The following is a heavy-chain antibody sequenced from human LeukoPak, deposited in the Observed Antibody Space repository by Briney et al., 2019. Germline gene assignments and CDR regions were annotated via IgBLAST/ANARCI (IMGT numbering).Heavy chain of an antibody. CDR1: DGSITNYD. CDR2: VHYSGTA. V-gene: IGHV4-59*08. CDR3: AGQGYCSSTSCYTLDY. Sequence: SETLSLTCTVSDGSITNYDWSWVRQPPGKGLEFIGHVHYSGTANYNPSLRSRVTISVDTSKNQFSLKLSSVTAADTAVYYCAGQGYCSSTSCYTLDYWGQGTLVTVSS. D-gene: IGHD2-2*02. J-gene: IGHJ4*02.